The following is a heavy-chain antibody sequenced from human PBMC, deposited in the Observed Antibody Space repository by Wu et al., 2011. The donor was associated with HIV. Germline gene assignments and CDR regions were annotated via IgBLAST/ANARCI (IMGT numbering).Heavy chain of an antibody. CDR3: AMTRVEPGTTPESYFYMDV. J-gene: IGHJ6*03. D-gene: IGHD2-2*01. Sequence: EVQLVQSGAEVKKPGTTLKISCKVSGYTFIDYYMNRVQQAPGKGLVWMGLLDPEDGETKFAERFQDRITISADTSTDTIYMELNSLSSEDTAIYYCAMTRVEPGTTPESYFYMDVWGNGTTVTVSS. V-gene: IGHV1-69-2*01. CDR1: GYTFIDYY. CDR2: LDPEDGET.